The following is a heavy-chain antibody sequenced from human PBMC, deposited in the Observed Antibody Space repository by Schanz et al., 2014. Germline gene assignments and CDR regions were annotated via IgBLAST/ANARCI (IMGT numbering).Heavy chain of an antibody. D-gene: IGHD3-22*01. J-gene: IGHJ6*02. CDR1: GGTFSSYT. CDR2: IIPVLNIA. CDR3: ARDDRAYYYGMDV. V-gene: IGHV1-69*08. Sequence: QLQLVQSGAEVKKPGSSVKVSCKLSGGTFSSYTISWMRQAPGQGLEWMGKIIPVLNIATYAQRFQGRVTITADRSTSTVYMELSRVTYEDTAVYYCARDDRAYYYGMDVWGQGTTVTVSS.